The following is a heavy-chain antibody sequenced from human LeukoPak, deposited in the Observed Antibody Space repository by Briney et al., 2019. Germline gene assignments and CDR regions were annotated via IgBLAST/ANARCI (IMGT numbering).Heavy chain of an antibody. CDR3: ARRGYCSSTSCYQRRGWFDP. V-gene: IGHV4-61*02. D-gene: IGHD2-2*01. CDR2: FHSSGRT. J-gene: IGHJ5*02. Sequence: SETLSLTCTVSGGSISSGSFYWSWIRQPAGKGLEWIGRFHSSGRTNYNPSLKSRVTISVDTSKNQFSLKLSSVTAADTAVYYCARRGYCSSTSCYQRRGWFDPWGQGTLVTVSS. CDR1: GGSISSGSFY.